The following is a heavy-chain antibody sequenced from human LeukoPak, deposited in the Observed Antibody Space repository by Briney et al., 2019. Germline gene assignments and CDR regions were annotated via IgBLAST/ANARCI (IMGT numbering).Heavy chain of an antibody. D-gene: IGHD6-19*01. J-gene: IGHJ2*01. CDR3: ARGRPSYNIAVVIGYFDL. V-gene: IGHV4-34*01. CDR2: INHSGST. Sequence: SETLSLTCAVYGGSFSGYYWSWIRQPPGKGLEWIGEINHSGSTNYNPSLKSRVTISVDTSKNQFSLKLSSVTAADTAVYYCARGRPSYNIAVVIGYFDLWGRGTLVTVSS. CDR1: GGSFSGYY.